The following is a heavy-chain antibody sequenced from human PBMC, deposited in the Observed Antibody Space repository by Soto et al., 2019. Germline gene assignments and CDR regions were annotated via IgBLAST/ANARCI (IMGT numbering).Heavy chain of an antibody. Sequence: SVKVSCKASGGTFSSYAISWVRQAPGQGREWRGGIIPIFGTANYAQKFPGRVTITADESTSTAYMELSSLRSEDTAVYYCASHTDSYSSSFPDYYYGMDVWGQGTTVTVSS. J-gene: IGHJ6*02. CDR2: IIPIFGTA. V-gene: IGHV1-69*13. CDR3: ASHTDSYSSSFPDYYYGMDV. CDR1: GGTFSSYA. D-gene: IGHD6-13*01.